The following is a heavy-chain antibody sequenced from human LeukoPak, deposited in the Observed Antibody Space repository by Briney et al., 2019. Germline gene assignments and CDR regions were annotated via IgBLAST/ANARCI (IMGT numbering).Heavy chain of an antibody. CDR1: GFTFGDYA. D-gene: IGHD4-23*01. J-gene: IGHJ4*02. V-gene: IGHV3-49*03. CDR3: TRELGWLPFDY. Sequence: GGSLRLSCTASGFTFGDYAMSWFRQAPGKGLEWVGFIRSKAYGGTTEYAAPVKGRFTISRDDSKSIAYLQMNSLKTEDTAVYYCTRELGWLPFDYWGQGTLVTVSS. CDR2: IRSKAYGGTT.